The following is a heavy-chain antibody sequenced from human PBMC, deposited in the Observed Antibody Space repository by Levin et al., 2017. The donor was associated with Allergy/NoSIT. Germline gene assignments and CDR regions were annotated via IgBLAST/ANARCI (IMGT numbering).Heavy chain of an antibody. D-gene: IGHD3-9*01. J-gene: IGHJ3*02. CDR3: AREAFDCYAFDI. CDR1: GFTVSSNY. Sequence: GESLKISCAASGFTVSSNYMSWVRQAPGKGLEWVSVIYSGGSTYYADSVKGRFTISRDNSKNTLYLQMNSLRAEDTAVYYCAREAFDCYAFDIWGQGTMVTVSS. CDR2: IYSGGST. V-gene: IGHV3-53*01.